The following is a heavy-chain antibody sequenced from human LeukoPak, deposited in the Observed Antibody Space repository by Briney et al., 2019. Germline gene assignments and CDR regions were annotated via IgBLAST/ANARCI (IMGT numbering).Heavy chain of an antibody. CDR2: IYYSGST. CDR3: ARRTPLAYCGGDCYGLTD. V-gene: IGHV4-59*08. CDR1: GSISSYY. J-gene: IGHJ4*02. D-gene: IGHD2-21*02. Sequence: SETLSLTCTVSGSISSYYWSWIRQPPGKGLEWIGYIYYSGSTNYNPSLKGRVTISVDTSKNQFSLKLSSVTAADTAVYYCARRTPLAYCGGDCYGLTDWGQGTLVTVSS.